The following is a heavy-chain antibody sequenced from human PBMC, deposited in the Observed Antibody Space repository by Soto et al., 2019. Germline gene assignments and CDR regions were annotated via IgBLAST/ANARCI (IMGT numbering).Heavy chain of an antibody. CDR1: GFTFTGYS. CDR2: ISSTTNYI. J-gene: IGHJ4*02. V-gene: IGHV3-21*06. Sequence: PGGSLRLSCAASGFTFTGYSMNWVRQAPGKGLEWVSSISSTTNYIYYGDSMKGRFTISRDNAKSSLYLEMNSLRAEDTAVYYCARESEDLTSNFDYWGQGTLVTVSS. CDR3: ARESEDLTSNFDY.